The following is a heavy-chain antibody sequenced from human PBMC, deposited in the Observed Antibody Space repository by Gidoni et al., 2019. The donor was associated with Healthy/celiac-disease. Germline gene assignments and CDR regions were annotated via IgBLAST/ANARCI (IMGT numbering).Heavy chain of an antibody. D-gene: IGHD4-17*01. CDR1: GFTFSDYY. CDR2: ISSSGSTI. V-gene: IGHV3-11*01. Sequence: QVQLVESGGGLVEPGGSLRLSCAASGFTFSDYYMSWIRQAPGTGREWVSYISSSGSTIYYADSVKGRFTISRDNDKNSLYLQMNSLRAEDTAVYYCASATVTTYPYYYYGMDVWGQGTTVTVSS. CDR3: ASATVTTYPYYYYGMDV. J-gene: IGHJ6*02.